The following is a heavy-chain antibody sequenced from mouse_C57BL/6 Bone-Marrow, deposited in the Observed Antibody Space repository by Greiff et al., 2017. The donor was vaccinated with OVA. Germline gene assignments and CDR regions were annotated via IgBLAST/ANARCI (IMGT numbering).Heavy chain of an antibody. J-gene: IGHJ2*01. D-gene: IGHD3-2*02. CDR2: IDPSDSET. CDR3: AREGQLSPKLYFDY. Sequence: QVQLQQPGAELVRPGSSVKLSCKASGYTFTSYWMHWVKQRPIQGLEWIGNIDPSDSETHYNQKFKDKATLTVDKSSSTAYMQLSSLTSVDSAVYYCAREGQLSPKLYFDYWGQGTTLTVSS. CDR1: GYTFTSYW. V-gene: IGHV1-52*01.